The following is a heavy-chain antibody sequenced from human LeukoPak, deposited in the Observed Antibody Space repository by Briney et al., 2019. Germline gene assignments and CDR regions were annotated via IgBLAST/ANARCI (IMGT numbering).Heavy chain of an antibody. V-gene: IGHV1-69*05. CDR2: IIPIFGTA. J-gene: IGHJ4*02. CDR3: ARAGGSSWFVSLYY. D-gene: IGHD6-13*01. CDR1: GGTFSSYA. Sequence: SVKVSCKASGGTFSSYAIIWVRQASGQELEWMGGIIPIFGTANYAQKFQGRVTITTDESTSTAYMELSSLRSEDTAVYYCARAGGSSWFVSLYYWGQGTLVTDSS.